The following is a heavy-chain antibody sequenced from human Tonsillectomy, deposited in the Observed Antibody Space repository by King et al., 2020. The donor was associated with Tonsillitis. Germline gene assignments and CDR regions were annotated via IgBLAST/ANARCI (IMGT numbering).Heavy chain of an antibody. CDR3: ATFALASGSSDSSAYRYFRH. Sequence: VQLVESGAEVRKPGASVSVSCKASGDTFGGHHVHWVRQAPGQGLEWMGWINPDSGDTNYAANFGRVTMTVTKDTSISTAYMGLSSLRPDDTAVYYCATFALASGSSDSSAYRYFRHWGQGTLVTVSS. V-gene: IGHV1-2*02. D-gene: IGHD3-22*01. J-gene: IGHJ1*01. CDR1: GDTFGGHH. CDR2: INPDSGDT.